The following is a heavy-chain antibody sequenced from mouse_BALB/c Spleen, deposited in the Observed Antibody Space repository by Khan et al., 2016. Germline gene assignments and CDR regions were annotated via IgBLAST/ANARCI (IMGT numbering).Heavy chain of an antibody. CDR3: ARDLGYYIDY. CDR2: IWAGGSP. CDR1: GFSLTSYG. V-gene: IGHV2-9*02. J-gene: IGHJ2*01. Sequence: VQLQESGPGLVAPSQSLSITCTVSGFSLTSYGVHWVRQPPGKGLEWLGVIWAGGSPHYYSALMFRLSLCQDNSKSLVFFKMNSLDNDDTAMYYCARDLGYYIDYWNQGTTLTDAS.